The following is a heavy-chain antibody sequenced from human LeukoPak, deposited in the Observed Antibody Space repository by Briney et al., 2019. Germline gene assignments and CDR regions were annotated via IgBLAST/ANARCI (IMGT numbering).Heavy chain of an antibody. CDR3: ARGWWLQLSLGLDY. Sequence: GGSLRLSCEANGVTFSSYAMLWVRQAPGKELEWVAVISYDGSNKYYADSVKGRFTISRDNSKNTLYLQMNSLRAEDTAVYYCARGWWLQLSLGLDYWGQGTLVTVSS. V-gene: IGHV3-30-3*01. CDR2: ISYDGSNK. D-gene: IGHD5-24*01. CDR1: GVTFSSYA. J-gene: IGHJ4*02.